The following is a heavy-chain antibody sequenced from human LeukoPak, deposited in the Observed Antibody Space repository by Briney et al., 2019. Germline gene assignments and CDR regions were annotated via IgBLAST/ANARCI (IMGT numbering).Heavy chain of an antibody. CDR2: INHSGST. CDR3: ARHCSGGSCYLEPSDY. Sequence: SETLSLTCAVYGGSFSGYYWSWIRQPPGKGLEWIGEINHSGSTNYNPSLKSLVTISVDTSKNQFSLKLSSVTAADTAVYYCARHCSGGSCYLEPSDYWGQGTLVTVSS. D-gene: IGHD2-15*01. CDR1: GGSFSGYY. V-gene: IGHV4-34*01. J-gene: IGHJ4*02.